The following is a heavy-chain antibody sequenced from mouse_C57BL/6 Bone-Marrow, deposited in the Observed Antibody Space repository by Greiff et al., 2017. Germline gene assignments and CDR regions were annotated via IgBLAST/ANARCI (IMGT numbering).Heavy chain of an antibody. CDR2: INPSSGYT. V-gene: IGHV1-7*01. CDR1: GYTFTSYW. Sequence: QVQLQQSGAELAKPGASVKLSCKASGYTFTSYWMHWVKQRPGQGLEWIGYINPSSGYTKYNQKFKDKATLTADKSSSTAYMQLSSLTYEDSAVYYCARWNDGYPYAMDYWGQGTSVTVSS. J-gene: IGHJ4*01. CDR3: ARWNDGYPYAMDY. D-gene: IGHD2-3*01.